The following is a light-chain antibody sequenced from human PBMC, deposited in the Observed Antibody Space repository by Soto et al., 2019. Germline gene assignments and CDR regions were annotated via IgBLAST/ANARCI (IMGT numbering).Light chain of an antibody. J-gene: IGKJ1*01. CDR2: GAS. Sequence: EMVLTQSPGTLSLSPGELATLSCRASQSVSSSYLAWYQQKPGQAPRLLIYGASSRATGIPDRFSGSGSGTDLTLTSRRLEREDLAVYYCQQDCSSSWTLGQGTKVDVK. CDR3: QQDCSSSWT. V-gene: IGKV3-20*01. CDR1: QSVSSSY.